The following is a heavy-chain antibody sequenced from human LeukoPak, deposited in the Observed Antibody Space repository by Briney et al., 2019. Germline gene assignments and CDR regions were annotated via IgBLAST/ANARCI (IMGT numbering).Heavy chain of an antibody. Sequence: ESGPSLVKPTQILTLTCAFSEFSLTTRGVGVGWIRQPPGKALEWLTFISWDDDKRYSPSLNSRVTITKDTSKDHVVLTLTNMDPVDTATYYCAHRRSSRSGQGSPDYFDYWGQGTLVTVSS. D-gene: IGHD1-26*01. CDR1: EFSLTTRGVG. V-gene: IGHV2-5*02. CDR2: ISWDDDK. CDR3: AHRRSSRSGQGSPDYFDY. J-gene: IGHJ4*02.